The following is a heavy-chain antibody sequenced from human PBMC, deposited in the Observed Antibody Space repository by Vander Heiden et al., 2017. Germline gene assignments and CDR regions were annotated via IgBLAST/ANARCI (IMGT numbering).Heavy chain of an antibody. V-gene: IGHV3-13*01. CDR2: IGTAGDT. Sequence: EVQLVESGGGLVQPGGSLRLSCAASGFTFSSYDRHWVRQATGKGLEWVSAIGTAGDTYYPGSVKGRFTISRENAKNSLYLQMNSLRAGDTAVYYCARAGSNWGLDYWGQGTLVTVSS. CDR1: GFTFSSYD. J-gene: IGHJ4*02. D-gene: IGHD7-27*01. CDR3: ARAGSNWGLDY.